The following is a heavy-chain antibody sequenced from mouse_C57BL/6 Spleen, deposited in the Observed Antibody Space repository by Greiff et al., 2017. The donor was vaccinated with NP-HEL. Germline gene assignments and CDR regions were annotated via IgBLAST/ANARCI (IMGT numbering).Heavy chain of an antibody. V-gene: IGHV2-4*01. D-gene: IGHD1-1*01. J-gene: IGHJ4*01. CDR3: AKDTVVHAMDY. Sequence: QVQLKESGPGLVQPSQSLSITCTVSGFSLTSYGVHWVRQPPGKGLEWLGVIWSGGSTVYNAAFISRLSISKDNSKSQVFFKMNSLQADDTAIYYCAKDTVVHAMDYWGQGTSVTVSS. CDR1: GFSLTSYG. CDR2: IWSGGST.